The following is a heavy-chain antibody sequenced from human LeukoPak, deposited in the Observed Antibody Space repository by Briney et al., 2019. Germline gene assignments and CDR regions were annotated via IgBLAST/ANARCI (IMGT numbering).Heavy chain of an antibody. V-gene: IGHV3-53*01. CDR1: GFIVSCLY. J-gene: IGHJ4*02. D-gene: IGHD6-13*01. CDR3: ARALSSRGWYYFDY. CDR2: IYSGGST. Sequence: TGDSLRLSCAASGFIVSCLYLTWGRQAPGEGLDWVSVIYSGGSTYYADSVKGRFTISRDNSKSTLYLQMNSLRAEDTAVYYCARALSSRGWYYFDYWGQGTLVTVSS.